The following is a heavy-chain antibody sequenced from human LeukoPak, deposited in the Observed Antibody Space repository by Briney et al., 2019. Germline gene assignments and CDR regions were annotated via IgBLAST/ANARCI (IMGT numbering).Heavy chain of an antibody. CDR1: GFTFSSYA. CDR2: ISGSGGST. V-gene: IGHV3-23*01. CDR3: ARGPLTEVAGTTWDY. Sequence: PGGSLRLSCAASGFTFSSYAMSWARQAPGKGLEWVSAISGSGGSTYYADSVKGRFTISRDNSKNTLYLQMNNLRAEDTAIYFCARGPLTEVAGTTWDYWGQGTLVTVSS. D-gene: IGHD6-19*01. J-gene: IGHJ4*02.